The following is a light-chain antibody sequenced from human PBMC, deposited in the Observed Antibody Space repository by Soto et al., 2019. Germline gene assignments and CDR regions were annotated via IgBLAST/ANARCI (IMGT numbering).Light chain of an antibody. CDR3: QQYNRVPRT. J-gene: IGKJ1*01. CDR1: QSLTNNY. CDR2: GAF. V-gene: IGKV3-20*01. Sequence: EIVLTQSPGTLSLSPGERATLSCRASQSLTNNYLAWYQQKPGQAPRLLMYGAFSRATGIPDMFSGSGSGTDFTLTISRLEPEDFAVYYCQQYNRVPRTFGQGTKVEIK.